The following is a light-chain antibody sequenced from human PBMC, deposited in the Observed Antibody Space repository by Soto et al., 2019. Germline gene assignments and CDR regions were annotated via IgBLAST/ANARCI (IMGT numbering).Light chain of an antibody. V-gene: IGLV2-11*01. CDR2: DVS. Sequence: QSALTKPRSVSGSPGQSVTISCTGTSSDVGGYNYVSWYQQHPGKAPKLMIYDVSKRPSGVPDRFSGSKSGNTASLTISGLQAEDEADYYCCSYAGSYTSYVFGTGTKVT. CDR1: SSDVGGYNY. CDR3: CSYAGSYTSYV. J-gene: IGLJ1*01.